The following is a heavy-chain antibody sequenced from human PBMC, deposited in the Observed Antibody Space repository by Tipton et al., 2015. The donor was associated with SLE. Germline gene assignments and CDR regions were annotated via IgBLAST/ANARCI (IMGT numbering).Heavy chain of an antibody. CDR2: IYYSGST. Sequence: TLSLTCTVSGGSISSYYWSWIRQPPGKGLEWIGYIYYSGSTYYNPSLKSRVTISVDRSKNQFSLKLSSVTAADTAVYYCARAVRGALYYFDYWGQGTLVTVSS. CDR3: ARAVRGALYYFDY. CDR1: GGSISSYY. V-gene: IGHV4-59*12. J-gene: IGHJ4*02.